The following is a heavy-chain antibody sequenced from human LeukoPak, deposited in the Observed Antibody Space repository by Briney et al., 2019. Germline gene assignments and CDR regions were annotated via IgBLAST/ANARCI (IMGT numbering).Heavy chain of an antibody. CDR2: INHSGST. Sequence: PSETLSLTCAVYGGSFSGYYWSWIRQPPGKGLEWIGEINHSGSTKYNPSLKRRVTILVDTSKNQFSLKLSSVTAADTTVYYCARERLDYYDSSGLIDPWGQGTLVTVSS. V-gene: IGHV4-34*01. CDR1: GGSFSGYY. J-gene: IGHJ5*02. CDR3: ARERLDYYDSSGLIDP. D-gene: IGHD3-22*01.